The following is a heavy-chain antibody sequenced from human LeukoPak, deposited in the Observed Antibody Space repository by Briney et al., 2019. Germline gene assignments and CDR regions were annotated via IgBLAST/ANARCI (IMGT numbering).Heavy chain of an antibody. CDR2: IYYSGST. J-gene: IGHJ4*02. V-gene: IGHV4-31*03. Sequence: SETLSLTCTVSGGSISSGGCYWRWIRQHPGKGLEWIGYIYYSGSTYYNPSLKSRVTISVDTSKNQFSLKLSSVTAADTAVYYCARGVGRIAATFDYWGQGTLVTVSS. D-gene: IGHD6-13*01. CDR1: GGSISSGGCY. CDR3: ARGVGRIAATFDY.